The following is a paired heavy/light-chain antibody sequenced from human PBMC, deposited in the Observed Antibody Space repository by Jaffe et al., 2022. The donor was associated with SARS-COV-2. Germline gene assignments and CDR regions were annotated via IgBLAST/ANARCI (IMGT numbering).Heavy chain of an antibody. CDR3: ARDWKQRLVTVNPNAFDI. V-gene: IGHV4-38-2*02. CDR1: GYSISISYY. Sequence: QVQLQESGPGLVKPSETLSLTCTVSGYSISISYYWGWIRQPPGKGLEWIGSIHHSGSTHYNPSLQSRVTISVDTSKNQFSLNLRSVTAADTAVYYCARDWKQRLVTVNPNAFDIWGQGTMVTVSS. J-gene: IGHJ3*02. CDR2: IHHSGST. D-gene: IGHD6-19*01.
Light chain of an antibody. CDR1: QSVLHSSNNKNY. CDR3: QQYYSTQYT. Sequence: DIVMTQSTDSLAVSLGERATINCKASQSVLHSSNNKNYLAWYQQKPGQPPKLLIYWASTRESGVPDRFSGSGSGTDFTLTISSLQAEDVAVYYCQQYYSTQYTFGQGTKLEIK. V-gene: IGKV4-1*01. J-gene: IGKJ2*01. CDR2: WAS.